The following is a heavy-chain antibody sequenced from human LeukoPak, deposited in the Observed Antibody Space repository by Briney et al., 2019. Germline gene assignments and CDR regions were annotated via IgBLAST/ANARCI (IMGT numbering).Heavy chain of an antibody. D-gene: IGHD4-17*01. Sequence: SETQSLTCTVSGGSISSYYWSWIRQPPGKGLEWIGYIYYSGSTNYNPSLKSRVTISVDTSKNQFSLKLSSVTAADTAVYYCARDSVGPDYGDYCYIWGQGTMVTVSS. CDR3: ARDSVGPDYGDYCYI. V-gene: IGHV4-59*12. CDR2: IYYSGST. CDR1: GGSISSYY. J-gene: IGHJ3*02.